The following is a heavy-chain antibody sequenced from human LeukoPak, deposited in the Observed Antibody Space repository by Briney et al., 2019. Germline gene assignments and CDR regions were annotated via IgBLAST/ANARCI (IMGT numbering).Heavy chain of an antibody. J-gene: IGHJ3*02. CDR2: ISSSSPM. V-gene: IGHV3-48*01. Sequence: GGSLRLSCAASGFAFKSHWMNWVRQAPGKGLEWVSYISSSSPMYYADSVKGRFTISRDNAKNSLYLQMNSLRAEDTAVYYCARAIHWADAFDIWGQGTMVTVSS. CDR1: GFAFKSHW. CDR3: ARAIHWADAFDI. D-gene: IGHD7-27*01.